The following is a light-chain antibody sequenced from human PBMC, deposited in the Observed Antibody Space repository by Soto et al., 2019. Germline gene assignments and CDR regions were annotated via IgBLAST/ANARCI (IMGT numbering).Light chain of an antibody. CDR1: SSDVGGYNY. Sequence: QSALTQPASVSGSPGQSITISCTGTSSDVGGYNYVSWYQQHPGKAPKLMIYDVSNRPSGVSNRFSGSKSGNTVSLTISGLQAEDEADYYCSSYTRSSTLFVVFGGGTKLTVL. J-gene: IGLJ2*01. CDR3: SSYTRSSTLFVV. CDR2: DVS. V-gene: IGLV2-14*01.